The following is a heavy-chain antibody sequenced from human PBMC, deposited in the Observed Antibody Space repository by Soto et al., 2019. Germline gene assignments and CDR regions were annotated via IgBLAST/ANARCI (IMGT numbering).Heavy chain of an antibody. Sequence: QVQLVESGGGVVQPGRSLRLSCAASGFTFSSYAMYWVRQAPGKGLEWVTIISYDGSIKYYADFVKGRFTISRDNSNNTLYLQMNSLRTEDTAVYYCARARYCSGGSCYPDGYYYGMGVW. CDR2: ISYDGSIK. CDR1: GFTFSSYA. D-gene: IGHD2-15*01. CDR3: ARARYCSGGSCYPDGYYYGMGV. V-gene: IGHV3-30-3*01. J-gene: IGHJ6*01.